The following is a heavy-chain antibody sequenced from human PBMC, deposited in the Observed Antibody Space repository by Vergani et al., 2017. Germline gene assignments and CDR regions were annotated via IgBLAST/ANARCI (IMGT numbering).Heavy chain of an antibody. CDR1: GYTFTSYA. CDR2: INAGNGNT. CDR3: ARERRVTIFGVVIIPGAFDI. D-gene: IGHD3-3*01. J-gene: IGHJ3*02. Sequence: QVQLVQSGAEVKKPGASVKVSCKASGYTFTSYAMHWVRQAPGQRLEWMGWINAGNGNTKYSQKFQGRVTITRDTSASTAYMELSSLRSEDTAGYYCARERRVTIFGVVIIPGAFDIWGQGTMVTVSS. V-gene: IGHV1-3*01.